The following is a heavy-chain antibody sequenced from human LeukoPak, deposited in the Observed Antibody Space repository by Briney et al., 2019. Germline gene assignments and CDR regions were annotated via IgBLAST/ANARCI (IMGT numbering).Heavy chain of an antibody. Sequence: PSETLSLTCTVSGGSISSYYWSWIRQPPGKGLEWIGYIYYSGSTNYNPSLKSRVTISVDTSKNQFSLKLSSVTAADTAVYYCARGLGYLSAFDIWGQGTMVTVSS. CDR1: GGSISSYY. V-gene: IGHV4-59*01. CDR2: IYYSGST. CDR3: ARGLGYLSAFDI. D-gene: IGHD1-26*01. J-gene: IGHJ3*02.